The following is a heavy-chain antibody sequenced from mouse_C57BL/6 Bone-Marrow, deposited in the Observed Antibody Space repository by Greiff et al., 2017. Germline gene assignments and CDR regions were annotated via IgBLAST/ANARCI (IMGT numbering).Heavy chain of an antibody. CDR1: GFNIKNTY. CDR3: ARVFYYYGSRSYYAMDY. V-gene: IGHV14-3*01. Sequence: VQLQQSVAELVRPGASVKLSCTASGFNIKNTYMHWVKQRPEQGLEWIGRIDPATGNTKYTPKFQGKATITANTSSNTAYLQLSGLTSEYTAIYYCARVFYYYGSRSYYAMDYWGQGTSVTVSS. CDR2: IDPATGNT. J-gene: IGHJ4*01. D-gene: IGHD1-1*01.